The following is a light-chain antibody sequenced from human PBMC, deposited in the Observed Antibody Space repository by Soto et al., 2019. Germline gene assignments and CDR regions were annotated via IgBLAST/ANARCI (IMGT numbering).Light chain of an antibody. V-gene: IGKV3-15*01. CDR2: GAS. J-gene: IGKJ1*01. Sequence: EIVMTQSPATLSVSPGERATLSCRASQSVSSNLAWYQQKPGQAPRLLLYGASTRATGIPDRFSGSGSEIEFTLTISSLQPEDFAVYYCQQYDNWPPWTFGQGTKVEIK. CDR1: QSVSSN. CDR3: QQYDNWPPWT.